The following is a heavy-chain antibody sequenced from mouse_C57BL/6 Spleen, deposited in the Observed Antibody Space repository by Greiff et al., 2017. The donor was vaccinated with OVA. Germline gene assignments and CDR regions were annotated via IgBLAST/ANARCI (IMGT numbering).Heavy chain of an antibody. CDR1: GYTFTSYW. V-gene: IGHV1-64*01. D-gene: IGHD1-1*01. J-gene: IGHJ2*01. CDR2: IHPNSGST. Sequence: VQLQQPGAELVKPGASVKLSCKASGYTFTSYWMHWVKQRPGQGLEWIGMIHPNSGSTNYNEKFKSKATLTVDKSSSTAYMQLSSLTSEDSAVYYCARRVITTVKDYFDYWGQGTTLTVSS. CDR3: ARRVITTVKDYFDY.